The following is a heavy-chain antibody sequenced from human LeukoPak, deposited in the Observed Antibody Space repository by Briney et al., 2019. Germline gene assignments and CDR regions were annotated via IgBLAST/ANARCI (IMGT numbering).Heavy chain of an antibody. CDR2: ISGSGGST. D-gene: IGHD3-3*01. Sequence: PGGSLRLSCAASGFTFSSYAMSWVRQAPGKGLEWVSAISGSGGSTYYADSVKGRFTISRDNSKNTLYLQMNSLRAEDTAAYYCAKDFMRDDFWSGYYNRAFDMWGQGTMVTVSS. V-gene: IGHV3-23*01. J-gene: IGHJ3*02. CDR3: AKDFMRDDFWSGYYNRAFDM. CDR1: GFTFSSYA.